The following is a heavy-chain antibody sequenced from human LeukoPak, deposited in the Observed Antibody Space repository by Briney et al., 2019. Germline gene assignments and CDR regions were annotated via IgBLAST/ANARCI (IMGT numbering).Heavy chain of an antibody. J-gene: IGHJ4*02. V-gene: IGHV3-23*01. CDR2: ISGSGGST. CDR3: AKVRELYCTNGVCYDFDY. CDR1: GFTFSSYA. Sequence: GGSLRLSCAASGFTFSSYAMNWVRQAPGKGLEWVSAISGSGGSTYYADSVKGRFTISGDNSKNTLYLQMNSLRAEDTAVYYCAKVRELYCTNGVCYDFDYWGQGTLVTVSS. D-gene: IGHD2-8*01.